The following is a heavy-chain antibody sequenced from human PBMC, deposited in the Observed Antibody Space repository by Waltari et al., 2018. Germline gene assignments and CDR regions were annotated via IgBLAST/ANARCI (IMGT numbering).Heavy chain of an antibody. CDR3: ARDRGRGIYLDS. Sequence: QMQLPESGPGLVKPSGTLSVICTISGDSMSSGDWWSWVRQSPEKGLEWIGQIQRSGRTHYNPSFESRVSISIDTSNNQFSLKVSSTTAADTAVYYCARDRGRGIYLDSWGRGTLVTVSA. CDR2: IQRSGRT. J-gene: IGHJ4*02. V-gene: IGHV4-4*02. CDR1: GDSMSSGDW. D-gene: IGHD2-15*01.